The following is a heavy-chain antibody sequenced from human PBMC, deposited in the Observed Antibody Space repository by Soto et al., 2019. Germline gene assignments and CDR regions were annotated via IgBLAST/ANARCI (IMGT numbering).Heavy chain of an antibody. CDR1: GYTFTSYG. CDR2: INPSGGST. J-gene: IGHJ6*02. CDR3: ARLGSSWLSDV. Sequence: ASVKVSCKASGYTFTSYGISWVRQAPGQGLEWMGIINPSGGSTSYAQKFQGRVTMTTDTSTSTAYMELRSLRSDDTAVYYCARLGSSWLSDVWGQGTTVTVSS. V-gene: IGHV1-18*01. D-gene: IGHD6-13*01.